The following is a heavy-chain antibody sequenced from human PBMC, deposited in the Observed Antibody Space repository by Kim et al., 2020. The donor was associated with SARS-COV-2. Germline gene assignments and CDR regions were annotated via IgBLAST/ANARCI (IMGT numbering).Heavy chain of an antibody. CDR3: ARDERPGIAAAGTRGWFDS. V-gene: IGHV3-21*01. CDR2: ISSSSSYI. D-gene: IGHD6-13*01. CDR1: GFTFSSYS. Sequence: GGSLRLSCAASGFTFSSYSMNWVRQAPGKGLEWVSSISSSSSYIYYADSVKGRFTISRDNAKNSLYLQMNSLRAEDTAVYYCARDERPGIAAAGTRGWFDSWGQGTLVTVSS. J-gene: IGHJ5*01.